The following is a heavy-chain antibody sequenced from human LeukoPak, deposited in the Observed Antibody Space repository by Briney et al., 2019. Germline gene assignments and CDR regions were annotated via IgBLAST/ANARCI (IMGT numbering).Heavy chain of an antibody. CDR1: GFTFSSYA. CDR3: ARDGCSGGSCSWFDY. D-gene: IGHD2-15*01. Sequence: GGSLRLSCAASGFTFSSYAMHWVRQAPGKGLEWVAVISYDGSNRYYADSVKGRFTISRDNSKNTLYLQMNSLRAEDTAVYYCARDGCSGGSCSWFDYWGQGTLVTVSS. V-gene: IGHV3-30*04. CDR2: ISYDGSNR. J-gene: IGHJ5*01.